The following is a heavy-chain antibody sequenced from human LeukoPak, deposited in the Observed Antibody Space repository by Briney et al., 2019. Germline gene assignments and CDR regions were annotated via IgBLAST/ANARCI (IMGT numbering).Heavy chain of an antibody. J-gene: IGHJ4*02. CDR1: GFTFSTHW. V-gene: IGHV3-7*01. CDR3: ARRYSSGWFGDDY. CDR2: IKEDGSQK. Sequence: GGSLRLSCAASGFTFSTHWMSWVRQAAGKGLEWVANIKEDGSQKHYVDSVKGRFTISRDNAENSLYLEMNSLRVEDAAVYYCARRYSSGWFGDDYWGQGTLVTV. D-gene: IGHD6-19*01.